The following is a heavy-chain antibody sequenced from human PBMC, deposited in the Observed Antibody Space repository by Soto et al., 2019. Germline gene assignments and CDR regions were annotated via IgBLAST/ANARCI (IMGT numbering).Heavy chain of an antibody. V-gene: IGHV3-74*01. CDR3: ASCNTYYYYYMDV. Sequence: GGSLRLSCAASGFTFSSYWMHWVRQAPGKGLVWVSRINSDGSGTSYADSVKGRFTISRDNAKNTLYLQMNSLRAEDTAVYYCASCNTYYYYYMDVWGKGTTVTVSS. J-gene: IGHJ6*03. CDR2: INSDGSGT. CDR1: GFTFSSYW.